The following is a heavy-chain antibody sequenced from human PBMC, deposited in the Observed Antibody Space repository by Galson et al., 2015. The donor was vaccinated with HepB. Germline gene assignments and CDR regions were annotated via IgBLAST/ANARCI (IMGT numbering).Heavy chain of an antibody. Sequence: SLRLSCAASGFTFSNYAMNWVRQTPGKGLEWVSVFGGATSRTDYADSVKGRFTVSRDNSKNTLYPQMNSLRGEDTAVYYCAKDSLQYALDIWGQGTMVTVSS. CDR1: GFTFSNYA. D-gene: IGHD5-24*01. V-gene: IGHV3-23*01. J-gene: IGHJ3*02. CDR3: AKDSLQYALDI. CDR2: FGGATSRT.